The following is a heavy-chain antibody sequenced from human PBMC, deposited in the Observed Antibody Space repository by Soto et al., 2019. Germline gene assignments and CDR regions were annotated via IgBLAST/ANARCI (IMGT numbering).Heavy chain of an antibody. V-gene: IGHV3-11*01. Sequence: GGSLRLSCAASGFTFSDYYMSWIRQAPGKGLEWVSYISSSGSTIYYADSVKGRFTISRDNAKNSLYLQMNSLRAEDTAVYYCARDSRLRFLEWLLAPMDVWGKGTTVTVSS. CDR1: GFTFSDYY. J-gene: IGHJ6*03. CDR2: ISSSGSTI. D-gene: IGHD3-3*01. CDR3: ARDSRLRFLEWLLAPMDV.